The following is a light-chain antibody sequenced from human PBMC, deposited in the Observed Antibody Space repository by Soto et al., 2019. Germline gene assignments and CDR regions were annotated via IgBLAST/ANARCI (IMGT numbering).Light chain of an antibody. Sequence: IQLTQSPSSLSASVGDRVTITCRASQSISSYLNWYQQKPGKAPKLLIYAASSLQSGVPSRFSGSGSGTDFTLTISSLQPEDFAPYYCQQSYSTRTWTFGQGTRLEIK. CDR1: QSISSY. CDR3: QQSYSTRTWT. J-gene: IGKJ5*01. CDR2: AAS. V-gene: IGKV1-39*01.